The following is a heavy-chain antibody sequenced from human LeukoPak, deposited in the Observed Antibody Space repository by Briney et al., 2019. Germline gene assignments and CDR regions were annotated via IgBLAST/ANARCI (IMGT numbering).Heavy chain of an antibody. Sequence: ASVKVSCKASGGTFSNYDIRWVRQGPGQGLEWMGIINPSGGSTSYAQKFQGRVTMTRDTSTSTVYMELSSLRSEDTAVYYCARDGSPDYYDCSRDAFDIWGQGTMVTVSS. CDR1: GGTFSNYD. D-gene: IGHD3-22*01. CDR2: INPSGGST. CDR3: ARDGSPDYYDCSRDAFDI. V-gene: IGHV1-46*01. J-gene: IGHJ3*02.